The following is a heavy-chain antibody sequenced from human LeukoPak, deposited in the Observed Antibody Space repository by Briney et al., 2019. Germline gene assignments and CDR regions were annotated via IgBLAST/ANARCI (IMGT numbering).Heavy chain of an antibody. D-gene: IGHD3-22*01. V-gene: IGHV3-23*01. CDR3: AKATVYYDSSGYYSVRPFDY. CDR1: GFTFSSYA. CDR2: ISGSGGST. J-gene: IGHJ4*02. Sequence: GGSLRLSCAASGFTFSSYAMSWVRQAPGKGLEWVSAISGSGGSTYYADSVKGRFTTSRDNSKNTLYLQMNSLRAEDTAVYYCAKATVYYDSSGYYSVRPFDYWGQGTLVTVSS.